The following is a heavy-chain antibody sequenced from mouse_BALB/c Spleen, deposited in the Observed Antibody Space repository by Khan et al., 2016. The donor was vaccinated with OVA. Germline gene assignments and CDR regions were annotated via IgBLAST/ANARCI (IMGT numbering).Heavy chain of an antibody. CDR2: ISSGSSTI. Sequence: EVELVESGGGLVQPGGSRKLSCAASGFTFSSFGMHWVRQAPEKGLEWVAYISSGSSTIYYADTVKGRFPISRDNPKNTLFLQMTSLRSEDTAMYYCARRVIYFYGSSYDYVMDFWGQGTSVTVSS. CDR1: GFTFSSFG. CDR3: ARRVIYFYGSSYDYVMDF. V-gene: IGHV5-17*02. J-gene: IGHJ4*01. D-gene: IGHD1-1*01.